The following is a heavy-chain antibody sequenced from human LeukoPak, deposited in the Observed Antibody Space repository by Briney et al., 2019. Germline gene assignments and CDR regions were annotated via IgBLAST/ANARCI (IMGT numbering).Heavy chain of an antibody. CDR3: AKEVTSSGSLGIDY. V-gene: IGHV3-23*01. J-gene: IGHJ4*02. CDR2: ITGSGGHT. Sequence: GGSLRLSCAASGFTFSTFALSWVRQAPGRGLEWVSAITGSGGHTYYTDSVKGRFTISRDNSKNMLFLHMNSLGAEDTAVYYCAKEVTSSGSLGIDYWGQGTLVTVSS. D-gene: IGHD5-18*01. CDR1: GFTFSTFA.